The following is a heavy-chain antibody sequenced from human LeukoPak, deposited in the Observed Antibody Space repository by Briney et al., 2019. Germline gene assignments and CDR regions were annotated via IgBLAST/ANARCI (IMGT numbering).Heavy chain of an antibody. Sequence: GASVKVSCKVSGYTLTELSMHWVRQAPGKGLEWMGGFDPEDGETIYAQKFQGRVTMTEDTSTDTAYMELSSLRSEDTAVYYCATRRYCSSTSCYEDYSNYLPFDYWGRGTLVTVSS. CDR2: FDPEDGET. J-gene: IGHJ4*02. CDR3: ATRRYCSSTSCYEDYSNYLPFDY. D-gene: IGHD2-2*01. CDR1: GYTLTELS. V-gene: IGHV1-24*01.